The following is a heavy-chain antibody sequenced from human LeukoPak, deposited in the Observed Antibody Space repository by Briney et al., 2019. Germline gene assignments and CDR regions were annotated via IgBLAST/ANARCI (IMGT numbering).Heavy chain of an antibody. J-gene: IGHJ4*02. CDR1: GFTFSGSA. Sequence: GGSLRLSCAASGFTFSGSAMHWVRQASGKGLEWVGRIRRKANGYATAYAASVRGRFTIARDDSKNTAYLQMNSLKTEDTAVYYCAKDGRAQQLVMRPGYFDYWGQGTLVTVSS. V-gene: IGHV3-73*01. CDR3: AKDGRAQQLVMRPGYFDY. D-gene: IGHD6-13*01. CDR2: IRRKANGYAT.